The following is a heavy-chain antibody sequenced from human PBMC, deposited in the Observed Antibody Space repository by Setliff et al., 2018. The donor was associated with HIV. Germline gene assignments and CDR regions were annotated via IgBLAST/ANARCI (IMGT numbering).Heavy chain of an antibody. CDR1: GFTFSTYW. CDR3: ARDTRRDFGVAPYYYYYMDV. D-gene: IGHD3-3*01. CDR2: INNDGRKT. Sequence: PRGSLRLSCAASGFTFSTYWMHWVRQAPGKVLVWVSHINNDGRKTTYADSVKGRFTVSRDNAKNTLYLQMNSLRAEDTAVYYCARDTRRDFGVAPYYYYYMDVWGKGTTVTVSS. V-gene: IGHV3-74*03. J-gene: IGHJ6*03.